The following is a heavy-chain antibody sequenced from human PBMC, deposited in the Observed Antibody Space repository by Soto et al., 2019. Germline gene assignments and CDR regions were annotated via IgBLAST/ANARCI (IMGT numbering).Heavy chain of an antibody. CDR3: ARDRSAGNYFYYGMDV. CDR1: GLPFNRNG. V-gene: IGHV3-33*01. Sequence: LRLSCSASGLPFNRNGMHWVRQAPGKGLEWVAVIWYDGSKEYYSDSVKGRFTISRDNSKNMLYLQMNSVRVEDTAVYFCARDRSAGNYFYYGMDVWGQGTTVTVSS. D-gene: IGHD1-1*01. CDR2: IWYDGSKE. J-gene: IGHJ6*02.